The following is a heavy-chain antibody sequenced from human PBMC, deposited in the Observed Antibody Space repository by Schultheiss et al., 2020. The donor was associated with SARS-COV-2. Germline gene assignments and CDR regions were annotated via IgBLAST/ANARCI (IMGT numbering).Heavy chain of an antibody. J-gene: IGHJ4*02. V-gene: IGHV1-2*02. CDR1: GYTFTGYY. CDR3: ARDRGGSSSGHFDY. CDR2: INPNSGGT. D-gene: IGHD2-15*01. Sequence: GESLKISCKASGYTFTGYYMHWVRQAPGQGLEWMGWINPNSGGTNYAQKFQGRVTMTRDTSISTAYMELSRLRSEDTAVYYCARDRGGSSSGHFDYWGQGTLVTVSS.